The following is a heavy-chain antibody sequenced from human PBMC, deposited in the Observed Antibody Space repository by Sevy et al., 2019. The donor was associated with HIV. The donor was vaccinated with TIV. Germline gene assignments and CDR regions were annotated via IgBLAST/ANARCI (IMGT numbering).Heavy chain of an antibody. CDR1: GFPFTSYG. Sequence: PSVKVSCKASGFPFTSYGFHWVRQAPGQGREWMGWISAYNGDTKYAQRFQGRLTMTTDTPTSTVNMELRSLEFDDTAIYYCARTQSITMMHPGDFDYWGQGTLVTVSS. CDR2: ISAYNGDT. V-gene: IGHV1-18*01. J-gene: IGHJ4*02. CDR3: ARTQSITMMHPGDFDY. D-gene: IGHD3-22*01.